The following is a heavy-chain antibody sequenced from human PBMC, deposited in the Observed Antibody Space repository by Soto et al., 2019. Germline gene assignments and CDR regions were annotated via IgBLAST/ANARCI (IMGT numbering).Heavy chain of an antibody. Sequence: SQTLPLTCTVSGDSISSHYWSWIRQPPGKGLEWVGFGSTKYNPSLKSRIRISVDTSKNQFSLNLTSATAADTAVYYCARVSTSASGSYYTLDYWGQGTLVTVS. V-gene: IGHV4-59*11. CDR1: GDSISSHY. D-gene: IGHD3-10*01. J-gene: IGHJ4*02. CDR3: ARVSTSASGSYYTLDY. CDR2: GST.